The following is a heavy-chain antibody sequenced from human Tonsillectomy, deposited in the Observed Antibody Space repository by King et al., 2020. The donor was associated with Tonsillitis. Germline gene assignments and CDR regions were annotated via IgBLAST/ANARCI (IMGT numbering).Heavy chain of an antibody. D-gene: IGHD3-22*01. J-gene: IGHJ3*02. V-gene: IGHV1-69*04. Sequence: QLVQSGAEVKKPGSSVKVSCKASGGTFSNYAVSWVRQAPGQGLEWMGRIIPILGIGNHAQKFQGRVTITADKSTSTAYMELSSLRSEETAVYFCARARTQYYYDNSVPGEAFDIWGQGTMVTVSS. CDR3: ARARTQYYYDNSVPGEAFDI. CDR2: IIPILGIG. CDR1: GGTFSNYA.